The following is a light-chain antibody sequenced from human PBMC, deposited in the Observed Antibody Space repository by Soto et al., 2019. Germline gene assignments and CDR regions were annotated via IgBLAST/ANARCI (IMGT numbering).Light chain of an antibody. V-gene: IGKV1-5*01. Sequence: DVHMTQSPSTLSASAGDRVTITCRASQSIGGYLAWYQQKPGKAPNLLIYDASNLGGGVPSRFSGSGSGTEFTLTISSLQPDDFVTYYCQQYSGYSPWTFGQGTKVEIK. CDR2: DAS. CDR3: QQYSGYSPWT. CDR1: QSIGGY. J-gene: IGKJ1*01.